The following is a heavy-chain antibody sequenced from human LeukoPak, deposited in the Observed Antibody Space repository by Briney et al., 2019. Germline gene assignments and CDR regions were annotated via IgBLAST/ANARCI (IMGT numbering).Heavy chain of an antibody. Sequence: GESLKISCKGSGYSITSYWIGWVRRQPGKSREWRGIIYPGGSDTRYSPSFQGHVTISDDKSIITAYLQWSSLKASDTAMYYCARQQNGARYDSSGLSRSAFDIWGQGTMVTVPS. CDR2: IYPGGSDT. J-gene: IGHJ3*02. V-gene: IGHV5-51*01. D-gene: IGHD3-22*01. CDR1: GYSITSYW. CDR3: ARQQNGARYDSSGLSRSAFDI.